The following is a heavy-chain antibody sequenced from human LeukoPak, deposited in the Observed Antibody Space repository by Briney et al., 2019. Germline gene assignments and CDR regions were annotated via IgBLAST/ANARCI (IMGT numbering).Heavy chain of an antibody. J-gene: IGHJ6*02. CDR1: GGSISSSSYY. V-gene: IGHV4-39*07. CDR3: ARGPCIAVAGRPWSYGMDV. D-gene: IGHD6-19*01. Sequence: SETLSLTCTVSGGSISSSSYYWGWIRQPPGKGLEWIGSIYYSGSTYYNPSLKSRVTISVDTSKNQFSLKLSSVTAADTAVYYCARGPCIAVAGRPWSYGMDVWGQGTTVTVPS. CDR2: IYYSGST.